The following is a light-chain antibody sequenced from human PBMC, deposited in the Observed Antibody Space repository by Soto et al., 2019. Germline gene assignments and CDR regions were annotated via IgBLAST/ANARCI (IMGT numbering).Light chain of an antibody. CDR2: GGS. CDR1: QGVSTSS. V-gene: IGKV3-20*01. CDR3: QSYGSSPRT. J-gene: IGKJ1*01. Sequence: EIVLTQSPGTLSLSPGERATLSCRASQGVSTSSLAWYQQKRGQAPRLLIYGGSSRATGIPDRFSGSGSGTDFTLTISRLEPEDFAVYFCQSYGSSPRTFGQGTKVEIK.